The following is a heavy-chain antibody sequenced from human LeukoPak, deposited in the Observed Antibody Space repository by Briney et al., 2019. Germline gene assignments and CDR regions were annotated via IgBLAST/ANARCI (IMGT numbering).Heavy chain of an antibody. D-gene: IGHD6-19*01. CDR3: ARHLSIAVVADRRFDS. Sequence: GESLKISCKGSGYSFTSYWIGWGRQMPGKGLEWVGIIYPGDSDTRYSPSFQGQVTISADKSISTAYLQWSSLKASDTAMYYCARHLSIAVVADRRFDSWGQGTLVTVSS. V-gene: IGHV5-51*01. CDR1: GYSFTSYW. J-gene: IGHJ4*02. CDR2: IYPGDSDT.